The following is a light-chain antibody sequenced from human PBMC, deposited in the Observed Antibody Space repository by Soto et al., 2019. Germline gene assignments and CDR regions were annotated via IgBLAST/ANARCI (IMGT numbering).Light chain of an antibody. Sequence: EIVLTQSPGTLSLSPGERATLSCRASQSVSSYYLAWYQQKPGQAPRLLIYAASSRATGIPDRFSGGGSGTDFTLTISRLEPEDIATYYCQQYDNLPLTFGGGTKVEIK. V-gene: IGKV3-20*01. CDR3: QQYDNLPLT. CDR1: QSVSSYY. CDR2: AAS. J-gene: IGKJ4*01.